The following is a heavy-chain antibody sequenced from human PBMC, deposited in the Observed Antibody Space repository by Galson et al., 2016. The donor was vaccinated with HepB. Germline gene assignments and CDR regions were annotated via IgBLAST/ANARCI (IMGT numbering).Heavy chain of an antibody. CDR1: GFTFSSHS. Sequence: SLRLSCAASGFTFSSHSMHWARQAPGKGLEWVAVISHDGGNHSYADSVKGRFTISRDNSKNTLYLQMNRLKPGDTAVYFCARGLRWSGFFKIYFYYGMDVRGQGTTVTVSS. V-gene: IGHV3-30*14. D-gene: IGHD3-3*01. J-gene: IGHJ6*02. CDR3: ARGLRWSGFFKIYFYYGMDV. CDR2: ISHDGGNH.